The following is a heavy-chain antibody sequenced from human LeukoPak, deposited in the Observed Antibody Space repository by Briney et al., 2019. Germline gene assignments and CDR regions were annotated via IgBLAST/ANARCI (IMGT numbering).Heavy chain of an antibody. CDR3: AKANYYGSGSYPHFDY. CDR1: GFTFSSYG. Sequence: PGRFLRLSCAASGFTFSSYGMHWVRQAPGKGLEWVAVISYDGSNKYYADSVKGRFTISRDNSKNTLYLQMNGLRAEDTAVYYCAKANYYGSGSYPHFDYWGQGTLVTVSS. CDR2: ISYDGSNK. J-gene: IGHJ4*02. D-gene: IGHD3-10*01. V-gene: IGHV3-30*18.